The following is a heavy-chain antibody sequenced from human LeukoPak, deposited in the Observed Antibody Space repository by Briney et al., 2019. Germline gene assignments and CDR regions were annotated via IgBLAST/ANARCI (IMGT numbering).Heavy chain of an antibody. CDR3: ASREGSGLYYFDY. J-gene: IGHJ4*02. Sequence: SETLSLTCTVSGGSIRRNSYYWGWIRQPPGRGLEWIGSIFYSGTTYHNPSLKSRVTISVDTSKNRFSLKLTSVTAADTAVYYCASREGSGLYYFDYWGQGTLVTVSS. V-gene: IGHV4-39*01. D-gene: IGHD6-25*01. CDR1: GGSIRRNSYY. CDR2: IFYSGTT.